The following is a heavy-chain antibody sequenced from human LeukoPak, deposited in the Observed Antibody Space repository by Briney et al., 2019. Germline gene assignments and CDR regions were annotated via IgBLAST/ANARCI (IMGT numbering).Heavy chain of an antibody. CDR3: ARSRTQYYGSGIDY. CDR1: GFTFSSSS. J-gene: IGHJ4*02. V-gene: IGHV3-30*01. D-gene: IGHD3-10*01. Sequence: PGGSLRLSCAASGFTFSSSSMHWVRQAPAKALEWVAVISHDGSHNYNADSVKGRFTISRDNSKNTLYLQMNSLRPEDTAVYYCARSRTQYYGSGIDYWGQGTLVTVSS. CDR2: ISHDGSHN.